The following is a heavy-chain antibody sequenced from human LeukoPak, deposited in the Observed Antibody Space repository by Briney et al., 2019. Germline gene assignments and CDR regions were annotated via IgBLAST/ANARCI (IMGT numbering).Heavy chain of an antibody. D-gene: IGHD3-3*01. V-gene: IGHV3-74*03. CDR2: IDSDGRTT. J-gene: IGHJ3*02. CDR3: AKLRFLEWSRDAFDI. Sequence: QAGASLRLSCAASGLTFSNYWMHWVRQAPGKGLVWVSCIDSDGRTTKYADSVRGRFTISRDNAKNALYLQMNSLRAEDTAVYYCAKLRFLEWSRDAFDIWGQGTMVTVSS. CDR1: GLTFSNYW.